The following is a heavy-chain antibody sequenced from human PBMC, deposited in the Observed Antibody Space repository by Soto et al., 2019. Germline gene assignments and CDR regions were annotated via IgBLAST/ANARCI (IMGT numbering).Heavy chain of an antibody. CDR1: GYSFTSYW. CDR3: ARQGLEVTIDY. J-gene: IGHJ4*02. CDR2: IYPGDSDT. Sequence: PGESLKISCKASGYSFTSYWIAWVRQMPGKGLEWMGIIYPGDSDTRYSPSFQGQVTISADKSIGTAYLQWSSLKASDTAIYYCARQGLEVTIDYWGQGTLVTVSS. D-gene: IGHD2-21*02. V-gene: IGHV5-51*01.